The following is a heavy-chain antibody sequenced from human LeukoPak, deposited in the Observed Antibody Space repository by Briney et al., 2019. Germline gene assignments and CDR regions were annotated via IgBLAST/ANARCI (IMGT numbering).Heavy chain of an antibody. CDR2: IIPIFGTA. V-gene: IGHV1-69*13. J-gene: IGHJ5*02. CDR1: GGTFSSYA. D-gene: IGHD6-19*01. CDR3: ARDRSSGWFWFDP. Sequence: SVKVSCKASGGTFSSYAISWVRQAPGQGLEWMGGIIPIFGTANYAQKFQGRVTITADESTSIAYMELSSLRSEDTAVYYCARDRSSGWFWFDPWGQGTLVTVSS.